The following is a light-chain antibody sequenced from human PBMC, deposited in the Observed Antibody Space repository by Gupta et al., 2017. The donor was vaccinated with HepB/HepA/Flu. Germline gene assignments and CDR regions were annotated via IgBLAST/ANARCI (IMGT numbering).Light chain of an antibody. CDR1: NSNIGKSS. CDR3: AAGDDSRNGYV. Sequence: SVLTQSPSASATPGPRVTISCSGDNSNIGKSSVNWYQHLPGTAPKLLIYDNDGRLSEVPDRFSGSKYGTSASLAIIGLQAEDEADYFCAAGDDSRNGYVFGTGTRVTVL. CDR2: DND. V-gene: IGLV1-44*01. J-gene: IGLJ1*01.